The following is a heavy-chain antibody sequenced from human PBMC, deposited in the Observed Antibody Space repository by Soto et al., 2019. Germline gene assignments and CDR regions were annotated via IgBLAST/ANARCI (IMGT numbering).Heavy chain of an antibody. V-gene: IGHV1-69*01. D-gene: IGHD3-16*02. CDR2: IVPMLGTP. J-gene: IGHJ6*02. CDR1: GGTFDNFI. Sequence: QVQLVQSGAEVKEPGSSVRVSCKASGGTFDNFIMNWVRQTPGQGLEWMGGIVPMLGTPTYAEKFKGRVTIPATGSTSTEDTGVTSLRTEDTTIYYYERNGTYRSPRRPDSGMDDWGQGTTVTVSS. CDR3: ERNGTYRSPRRPDSGMDD.